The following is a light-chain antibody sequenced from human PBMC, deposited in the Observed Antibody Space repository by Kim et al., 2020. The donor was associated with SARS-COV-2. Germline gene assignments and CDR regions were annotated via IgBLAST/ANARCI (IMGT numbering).Light chain of an antibody. Sequence: SYELTQPPSVSVSPGQTASITCSGDKLGDKYACWYQQKPGQSPVLVIYQDTERPSGIPERFSGSNSGNTATLTISGTPAMDEADYYCQAWDNSTVVFGGGTQLTVL. V-gene: IGLV3-1*01. J-gene: IGLJ2*01. CDR3: QAWDNSTVV. CDR1: KLGDKY. CDR2: QDT.